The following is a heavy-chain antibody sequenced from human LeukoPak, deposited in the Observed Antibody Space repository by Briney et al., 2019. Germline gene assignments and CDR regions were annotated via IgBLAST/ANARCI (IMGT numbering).Heavy chain of an antibody. CDR2: INPNSGGT. CDR1: GYTFTGYY. V-gene: IGHV1-2*02. Sequence: ASVKVSCKASGYTFTGYYIHWVRQAPGQGLEWVGWINPNSGGTNYAQKFQGRGTMTRDTSISTAYMELSRLRSDDTAVYYCARDRSYYGSGSYSVKGWFDPWGQGTLVTVSS. D-gene: IGHD3-10*01. CDR3: ARDRSYYGSGSYSVKGWFDP. J-gene: IGHJ5*02.